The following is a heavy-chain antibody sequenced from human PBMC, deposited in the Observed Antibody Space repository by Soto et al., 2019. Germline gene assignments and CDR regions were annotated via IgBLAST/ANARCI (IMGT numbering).Heavy chain of an antibody. Sequence: SETLSLTCAVYGGSFSGYYWSWIRQPPGKGLEWFGEINHSGSTNYNPSLKSRVTISVDTSKNQFSLKLSSVTAADTAVYYCARGDYYGSGSYYNPAKHYYYYGMDVWGQGTTVT. CDR3: ARGDYYGSGSYYNPAKHYYYYGMDV. J-gene: IGHJ6*02. CDR2: INHSGST. V-gene: IGHV4-34*01. D-gene: IGHD3-10*01. CDR1: GGSFSGYY.